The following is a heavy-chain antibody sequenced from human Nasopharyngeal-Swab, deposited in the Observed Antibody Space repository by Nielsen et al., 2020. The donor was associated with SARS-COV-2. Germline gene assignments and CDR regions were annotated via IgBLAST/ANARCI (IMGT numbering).Heavy chain of an antibody. CDR2: IIPIFGTA. J-gene: IGHJ4*02. V-gene: IGHV1-69*13. CDR3: ARDWGYSSGWYPVY. D-gene: IGHD6-19*01. CDR1: GGTFSSYA. Sequence: SVKVSCKASGGTFSSYAISWVRQAPGQGLKWMGGIIPIFGTANYAQKFQGRVTITADESTSTAYMELSSLRSEDTAVYYCARDWGYSSGWYPVYWGQGTLVTVSS.